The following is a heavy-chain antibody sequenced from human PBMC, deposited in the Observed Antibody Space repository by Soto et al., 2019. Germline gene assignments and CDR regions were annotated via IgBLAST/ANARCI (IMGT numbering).Heavy chain of an antibody. D-gene: IGHD2-21*01. CDR2: ISSRDTYK. Sequence: LRLSCAASQFTFSAYAMGGVRHARGKGLEWVSSISSRDTYKQYADSVKGRFTISRDNAKKSLFLQMDNLTAEDTAVYFCVKEGSSSSHPYSYFDYWGQGTLVTVSS. J-gene: IGHJ4*02. V-gene: IGHV3-21*01. CDR3: VKEGSSSSHPYSYFDY. CDR1: QFTFSAYA.